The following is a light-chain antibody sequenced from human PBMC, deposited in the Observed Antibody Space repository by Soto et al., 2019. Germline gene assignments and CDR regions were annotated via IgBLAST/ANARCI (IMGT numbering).Light chain of an antibody. CDR1: QSMSRN. J-gene: IGKJ1*01. V-gene: IGKV3-15*01. CDR2: GAS. CDR3: QQYNRGPVT. Sequence: EIVFTHSPATLSFSPVERATLSCRASQSMSRNLAWYQQRPGQAPRLLIYGASTRATGIPARFSGSGSGTDFTLTISSLQSEDFAVYYCQQYNRGPVTFGQGTKVDIK.